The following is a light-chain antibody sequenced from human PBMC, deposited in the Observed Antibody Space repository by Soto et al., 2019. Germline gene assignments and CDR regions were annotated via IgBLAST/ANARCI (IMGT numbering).Light chain of an antibody. CDR3: QQYNSYLST. CDR2: KAS. CDR1: QSISSW. V-gene: IGKV1-5*03. J-gene: IGKJ2*01. Sequence: DIQMTQSPSTLSASVGDRVTITCRASQSISSWLAWYQQKPGKAPKLLIYKASSLESGVPSRLSGSGSGTEFTLTISSLQPDDFASYYCQQYNSYLSTFGQG.